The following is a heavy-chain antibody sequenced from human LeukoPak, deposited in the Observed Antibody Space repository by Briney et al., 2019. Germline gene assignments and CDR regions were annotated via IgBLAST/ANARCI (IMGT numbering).Heavy chain of an antibody. CDR3: AREGGWSDFDY. V-gene: IGHV3-30*04. CDR2: ISYDGSNK. Sequence: GRSLRLSCAASGFTFSSYAMHWVRQAPGKGLEWVAVISYDGSNKYYADSVKGRITISRDNSKNTLYLQMNSLRAEDTAVYYCAREGGWSDFDYWGQGTLVTVSS. D-gene: IGHD6-19*01. CDR1: GFTFSSYA. J-gene: IGHJ4*02.